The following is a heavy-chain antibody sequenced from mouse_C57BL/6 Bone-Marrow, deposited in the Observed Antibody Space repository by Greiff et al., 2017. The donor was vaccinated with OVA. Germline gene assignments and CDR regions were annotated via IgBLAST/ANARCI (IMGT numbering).Heavy chain of an antibody. J-gene: IGHJ2*01. D-gene: IGHD1-1*01. CDR1: GYTFTSYW. Sequence: QVQLQQPGAELVKPGASVKMSCKASGYTFTSYWLTWVKQRPGQGLEWIGDIYPGSGSTNYNEKFKSKATLTVDTSSSTAYMQLSSLTSEDSAVYYCARRRFLYYGSSSYYFDYWGQGTTLTVSS. CDR3: ARRRFLYYGSSSYYFDY. V-gene: IGHV1-55*01. CDR2: IYPGSGST.